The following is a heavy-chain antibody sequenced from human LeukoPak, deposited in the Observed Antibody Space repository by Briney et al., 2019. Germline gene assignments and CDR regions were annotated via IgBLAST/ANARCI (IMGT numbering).Heavy chain of an antibody. CDR3: AHPTEYSSSWYGNWFDP. CDR2: IEYSESNT. Sequence: SGGSLRLSCTVSGFTLSSYEMSWIRQAPGKGLEWVSSIEYSESNTHYADSVKGRFTISRDNSKNTLYLQLSSLRAEDTAVYYCAHPTEYSSSWYGNWFDPWGQGTLVTVSS. J-gene: IGHJ5*02. D-gene: IGHD6-13*01. V-gene: IGHV3-23*05. CDR1: GFTLSSYE.